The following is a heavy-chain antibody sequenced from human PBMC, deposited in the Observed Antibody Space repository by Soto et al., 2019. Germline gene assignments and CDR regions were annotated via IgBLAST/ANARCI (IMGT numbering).Heavy chain of an antibody. CDR1: GFTFSTYA. V-gene: IGHV3-30-3*02. CDR3: APHGDWSH. CDR2: ISYDASNK. Sequence: QVQLVESGGGVVQPGRSLRLSCAASGFTFSTYAIHWVRQAPGKGLEGVAVISYDASNKYYADSVRGRFTISRDNSKNTLYLQMNSLRTEDTAVYYCAPHGDWSHWGQGTLVTVSS. J-gene: IGHJ4*02. D-gene: IGHD4-17*01.